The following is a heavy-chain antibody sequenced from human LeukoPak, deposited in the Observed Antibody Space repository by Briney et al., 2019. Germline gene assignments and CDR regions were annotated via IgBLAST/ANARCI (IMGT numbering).Heavy chain of an antibody. CDR1: GFTFGSYA. D-gene: IGHD2-21*01. CDR3: AKDPSIHLAYYYFDY. Sequence: GGSLRLSCVASGFTFGSYAMSWVRQAPGKWLEWVSAISGSGGAIKYADSVKGRFTISRDNSKSTVYLQMNSLRAEDTAVSYCAKDPSIHLAYYYFDYWGQGTLVTVSS. J-gene: IGHJ4*02. V-gene: IGHV3-23*01. CDR2: ISGSGGAI.